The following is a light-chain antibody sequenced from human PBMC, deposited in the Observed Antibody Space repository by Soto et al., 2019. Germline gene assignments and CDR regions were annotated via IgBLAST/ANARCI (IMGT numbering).Light chain of an antibody. V-gene: IGLV1-40*01. CDR2: GNS. CDR3: QSYDSSLSGAVV. J-gene: IGLJ2*01. Sequence: QSVLTQPPSVSGGPGQRVTISCTPSSSNIGAGYDVRWYQQLPGTAPKLLIYGNSNRPSGVPDRFSGSKSGTSASLAITGLQAEDEADYYCQSYDSSLSGAVVFGGGTQLTVL. CDR1: SSNIGAGYD.